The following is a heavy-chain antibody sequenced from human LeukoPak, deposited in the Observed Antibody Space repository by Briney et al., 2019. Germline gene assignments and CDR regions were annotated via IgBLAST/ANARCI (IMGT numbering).Heavy chain of an antibody. V-gene: IGHV4-30-2*01. J-gene: IGHJ4*02. D-gene: IGHD3-10*01. CDR2: IYHSGST. Sequence: SETLSLTCAVSGGSISSGGYSWSWLRQPSGKGLEWIGYIYHSGSTYYNPSLKSRVTISVDRSQNQFSLNLSSVTAADTAVYYCARARGSGSYYFDYWGQGTLVTVSS. CDR3: ARARGSGSYYFDY. CDR1: GGSISSGGYS.